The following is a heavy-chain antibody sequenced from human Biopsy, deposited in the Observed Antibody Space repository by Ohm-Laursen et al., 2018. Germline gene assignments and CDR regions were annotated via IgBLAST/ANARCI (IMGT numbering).Heavy chain of an antibody. Sequence: SETLSLTCTVSGGSISSDYWSWIRQTPGKGLEWIGYIYYSGSTNYNPSLKSRVTISVDTSKNQFSLNLSSVTAADTAVYYCARRGSGGRSFDHWGQGTLVTVSS. D-gene: IGHD2-15*01. CDR2: IYYSGST. J-gene: IGHJ4*02. CDR3: ARRGSGGRSFDH. V-gene: IGHV4-59*08. CDR1: GGSISSDY.